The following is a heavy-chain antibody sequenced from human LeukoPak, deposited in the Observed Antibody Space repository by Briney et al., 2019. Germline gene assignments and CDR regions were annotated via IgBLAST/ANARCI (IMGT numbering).Heavy chain of an antibody. J-gene: IGHJ4*02. CDR1: HFNFSSYE. Sequence: GCLRLSYAASHFNFSSYEMIRVHQDPGKGLERVSYISSSGGTINYADAVKGRLTITRDDAKNALQQQMNRLRAEDTAVYCCGRGYNYSSDYWGQGTLVTVSS. V-gene: IGHV3-48*03. D-gene: IGHD5-24*01. CDR2: ISSSGGTI. CDR3: GRGYNYSSDY.